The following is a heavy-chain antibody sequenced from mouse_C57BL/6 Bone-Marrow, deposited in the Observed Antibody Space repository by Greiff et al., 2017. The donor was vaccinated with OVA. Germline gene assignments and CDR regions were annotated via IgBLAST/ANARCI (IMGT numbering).Heavy chain of an antibody. CDR3: ARFGGYEYFDV. Sequence: VQLQQSGPELVKPGASVKISCKASGYTFTDYYMNWVKQSHGKSLEWIGDINPNNGGTSYNQKFTGKATLTVDKSSSTAYMELRSLTSEDSAVYYWARFGGYEYFDVWGTGTTVTVSS. D-gene: IGHD2-2*01. J-gene: IGHJ1*03. CDR1: GYTFTDYY. CDR2: INPNNGGT. V-gene: IGHV1-26*01.